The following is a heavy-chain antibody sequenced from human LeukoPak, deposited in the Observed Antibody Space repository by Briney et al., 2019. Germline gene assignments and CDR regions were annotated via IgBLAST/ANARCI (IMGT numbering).Heavy chain of an antibody. V-gene: IGHV3-30*18. Sequence: GSSVRLSCAASAFTFRNYAMHWVRQAPGKGLEWVAVISHDERNIYYADSVKGRFTISRDNSKNTLYLQMNSLRAEDTAVYYCAKDRTGLLVVPAALDYWGQGTLVTVSS. D-gene: IGHD2-2*01. CDR3: AKDRTGLLVVPAALDY. CDR2: ISHDERNI. J-gene: IGHJ4*02. CDR1: AFTFRNYA.